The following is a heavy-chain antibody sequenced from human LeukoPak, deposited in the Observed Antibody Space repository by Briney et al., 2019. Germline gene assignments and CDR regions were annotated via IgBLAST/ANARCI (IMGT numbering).Heavy chain of an antibody. CDR1: GYSFTSYW. Sequence: GESLKISCKGSGYSFTSYWIGWVRQMPGKGLEWMGIIYPGDSDTRYSPSFQGQVTISADKSISTAYLQWSSLKASDTAMYYCARWGSGYYYPKPSDNWFDPWGQGTLVTVSS. V-gene: IGHV5-51*01. D-gene: IGHD3-22*01. CDR3: ARWGSGYYYPKPSDNWFDP. CDR2: IYPGDSDT. J-gene: IGHJ5*02.